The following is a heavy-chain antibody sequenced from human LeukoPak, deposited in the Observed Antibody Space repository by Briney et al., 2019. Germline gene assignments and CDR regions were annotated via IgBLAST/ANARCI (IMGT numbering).Heavy chain of an antibody. CDR1: GFTFSSYA. V-gene: IGHV3-23*01. D-gene: IGHD6-19*01. J-gene: IGHJ5*02. CDR2: ISGSGGST. Sequence: GGSLRLSCAASGFTFSSYAMSWVRQAPGKGLEWVSAISGSGGSTYYADSVKGRFTISRDNSKNTLYLQMNSLRAEDTAVYYCAKDTPIFIAVPEGSWFDPWGQGTLVTVSS. CDR3: AKDTPIFIAVPEGSWFDP.